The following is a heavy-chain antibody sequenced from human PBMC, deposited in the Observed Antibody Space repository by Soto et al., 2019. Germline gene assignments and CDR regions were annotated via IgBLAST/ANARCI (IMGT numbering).Heavy chain of an antibody. CDR3: ARFTTTGSFDY. Sequence: XETLSLTCTVAGCSISSYYWSWIRQPPGRGLDWIGYICYSGSTNYNPSLKSRVTISVDRSKNHVSLKLSSVTAADTAVYYCARFTTTGSFDYWGQGTLVTVAS. V-gene: IGHV4-59*01. J-gene: IGHJ4*02. CDR1: GCSISSYY. CDR2: ICYSGST. D-gene: IGHD4-17*01.